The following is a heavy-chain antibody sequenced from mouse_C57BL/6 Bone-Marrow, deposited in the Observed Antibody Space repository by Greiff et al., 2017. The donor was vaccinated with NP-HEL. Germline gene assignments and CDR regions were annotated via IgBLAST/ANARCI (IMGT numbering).Heavy chain of an antibody. J-gene: IGHJ4*01. CDR2: ISNGGGST. Sequence: EVKFEESGGGLVQPGGSLKLSCAASGFTFSDYYMYWVRQTPEKRLEWVAYISNGGGSTYYPDTVKGRFTISRDNAKNTLYLQMSRLKSEDTAMYYCARHNDDGYYVYAMDYWGQGTSVTVSS. V-gene: IGHV5-12*01. CDR3: ARHNDDGYYVYAMDY. D-gene: IGHD2-3*01. CDR1: GFTFSDYY.